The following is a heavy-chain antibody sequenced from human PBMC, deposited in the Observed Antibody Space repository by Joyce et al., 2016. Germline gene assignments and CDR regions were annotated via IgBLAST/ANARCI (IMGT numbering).Heavy chain of an antibody. J-gene: IGHJ6*03. Sequence: QVQLQESGPGLVKPSQTLSLTCTVSGDSISTAGYFWRWSRQHPGKGLEWNGNIDALGSSYNAPSLKSGVTILIDTSKNQFSLKLTSMSVADAAVYYCARDRCTGGSCFYYYMDGWGEGISVTVSS. D-gene: IGHD2-15*01. CDR2: IDALGSS. CDR1: GDSISTAGYF. CDR3: ARDRCTGGSCFYYYMDG. V-gene: IGHV4-31*03.